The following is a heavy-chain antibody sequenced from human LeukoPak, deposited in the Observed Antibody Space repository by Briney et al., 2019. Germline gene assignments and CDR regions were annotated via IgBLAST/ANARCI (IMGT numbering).Heavy chain of an antibody. CDR2: ISYDGSNK. CDR1: GFTFSSYG. Sequence: GTSLRLSCAASGFTFSSYGIHWVRQAPGKGLEWVAVISYDGSNKFYADSVKGRSAISRDNSKNTLYLQMNSLRAEDTAVYYCAKAGYSSGWRNFDYWGQGTLVTVSS. J-gene: IGHJ4*02. D-gene: IGHD6-19*01. CDR3: AKAGYSSGWRNFDY. V-gene: IGHV3-30*18.